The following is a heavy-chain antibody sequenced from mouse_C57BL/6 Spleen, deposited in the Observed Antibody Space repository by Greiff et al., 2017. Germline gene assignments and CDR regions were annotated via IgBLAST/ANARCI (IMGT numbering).Heavy chain of an antibody. D-gene: IGHD1-1*01. CDR3: ASPTVVAPFAY. Sequence: EVKLVESGPGLVKPSQSLSLTCSVTGYSITSGYYWNWIRQFPGNKLEWMGYISYDGSNNYNPSLKNRISITRDTSKNQFFLKLNSVTTEDTATYYCASPTVVAPFAYWGQGTLVTVSA. CDR2: ISYDGSN. J-gene: IGHJ3*01. CDR1: GYSITSGYY. V-gene: IGHV3-6*01.